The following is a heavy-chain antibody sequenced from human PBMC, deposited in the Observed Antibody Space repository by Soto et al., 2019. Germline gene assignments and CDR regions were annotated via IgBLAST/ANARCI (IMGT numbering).Heavy chain of an antibody. CDR3: ATNGVSGWFGDY. CDR2: IIPIFETA. Sequence: SVKVSCKASGGTFKSFTFTWVRQAPGQGLEWMGGIIPIFETANYAQKFQDRVTITADESTSTVYMELSSLRSADTAVYYCATNGVSGWFGDYCGQGNVDIVSA. D-gene: IGHD6-19*01. V-gene: IGHV1-69*13. J-gene: IGHJ4*02. CDR1: GGTFKSFT.